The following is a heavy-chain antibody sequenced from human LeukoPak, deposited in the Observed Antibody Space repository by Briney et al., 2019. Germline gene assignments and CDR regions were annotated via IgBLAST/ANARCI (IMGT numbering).Heavy chain of an antibody. CDR3: TRLSSSSTGGFDY. CDR1: GFTFSGSA. Sequence: GGSLRLSCAASGFTFSGSAMHWVRQASGKGLEWVGRIRSKANSYATAYAASVKGRFTISRDDSKNTAYLQMNSLKTEDTAVYYSTRLSSSSTGGFDYWGQGTLVTVSS. V-gene: IGHV3-73*01. D-gene: IGHD6-6*01. CDR2: IRSKANSYAT. J-gene: IGHJ4*02.